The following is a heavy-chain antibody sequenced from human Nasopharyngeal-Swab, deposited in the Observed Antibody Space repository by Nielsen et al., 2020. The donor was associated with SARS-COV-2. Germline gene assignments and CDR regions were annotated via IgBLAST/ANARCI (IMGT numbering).Heavy chain of an antibody. D-gene: IGHD3-3*01. CDR3: ASEGSGVFGVVIYAFDI. V-gene: IGHV1-24*01. Sequence: ASVKVSCKVSGHTLTVLPIHWVRQAPGKGLEWMGTVVPEDGEPINAQNFQGRVTMTEDTSTYTAYLELSSLRSEDTAVYYCASEGSGVFGVVIYAFDIWGPGTLVTVSS. J-gene: IGHJ3*02. CDR1: GHTLTVLP. CDR2: VVPEDGEP.